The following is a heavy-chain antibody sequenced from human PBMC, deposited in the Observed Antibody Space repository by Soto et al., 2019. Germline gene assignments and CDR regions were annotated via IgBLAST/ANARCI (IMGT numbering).Heavy chain of an antibody. J-gene: IGHJ6*02. CDR3: ARGYSSSWYADV. CDR1: GGSISSYY. CDR2: IYYSGST. D-gene: IGHD6-13*01. V-gene: IGHV4-59*01. Sequence: SDTLSLTCTVSGGSISSYYWSWIRQPPGKGLEWIGYIYYSGSTNYNPSLKSRVTISVDTSKNQFSLKLSSVTAADTAVYYCARGYSSSWYADVWGQGTTVNVSS.